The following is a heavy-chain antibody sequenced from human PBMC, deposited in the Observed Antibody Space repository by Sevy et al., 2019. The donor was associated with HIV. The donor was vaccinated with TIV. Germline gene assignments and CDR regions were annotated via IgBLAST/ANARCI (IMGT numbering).Heavy chain of an antibody. V-gene: IGHV3-21*01. J-gene: IGHJ6*02. Sequence: GGSLRLSCAASGFTFSSYSMNWVRQAPGKGLEWVSSISSSGSYIYYADSVKGRSTISRDNAKNSLYLQMNSLRAEDTAVYYCATLTAMVTSNGMDVWGQGTTVTVSS. CDR1: GFTFSSYS. D-gene: IGHD5-18*01. CDR3: ATLTAMVTSNGMDV. CDR2: ISSSGSYI.